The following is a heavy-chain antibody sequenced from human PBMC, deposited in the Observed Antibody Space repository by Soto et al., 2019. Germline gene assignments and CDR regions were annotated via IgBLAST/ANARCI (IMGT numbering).Heavy chain of an antibody. Sequence: SETLSLTCTVSGVSDNSGTYYWSWIRQTPGKGLEWIGYIYQSGSTRYNPSLKSRVTISLDTSKNQFSLKMSSVTAADTAVYYCASGTISHSCGMGVWVQGKMVTVSS. CDR1: GVSDNSGTYY. J-gene: IGHJ6*02. V-gene: IGHV4-61*01. CDR2: IYQSGST. CDR3: ASGTISHSCGMGV. D-gene: IGHD2-2*01.